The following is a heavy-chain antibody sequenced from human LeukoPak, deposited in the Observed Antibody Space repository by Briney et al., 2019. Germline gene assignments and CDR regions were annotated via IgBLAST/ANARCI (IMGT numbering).Heavy chain of an antibody. Sequence: SVKVSCKASGGTFSSYAISWVRQAPGQGLEWMGGIIPIFGTANYAQKFQGRVTITADESTSTAYKELSSLRSEDTAVYYCARDIRYAPLAYCGGDCSTDAFDIWGQGTMVTVSS. CDR1: GGTFSSYA. J-gene: IGHJ3*02. D-gene: IGHD2-21*01. V-gene: IGHV1-69*01. CDR2: IIPIFGTA. CDR3: ARDIRYAPLAYCGGDCSTDAFDI.